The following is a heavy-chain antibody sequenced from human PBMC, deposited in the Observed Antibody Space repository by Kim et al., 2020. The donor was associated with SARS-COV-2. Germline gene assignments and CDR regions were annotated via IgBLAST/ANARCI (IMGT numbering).Heavy chain of an antibody. CDR1: GYTFTSQG. CDR3: ARDGGITRGIDV. J-gene: IGHJ6*01. CDR2: ISPLNGKT. D-gene: IGHD1-7*01. Sequence: ASVKVSCKASGYTFTSQGINWVRQAPGQGPEWMGWISPLNGKTKFAQKFQGGVVMTRETSTTTVEMELRSLTSDDTAVYYCARDGGITRGIDVWGQGTPV. V-gene: IGHV1-18*01.